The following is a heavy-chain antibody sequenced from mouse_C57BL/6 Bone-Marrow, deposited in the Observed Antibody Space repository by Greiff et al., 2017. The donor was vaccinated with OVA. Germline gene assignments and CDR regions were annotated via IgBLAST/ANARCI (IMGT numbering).Heavy chain of an antibody. CDR3: ARSGTAYAMDY. J-gene: IGHJ4*01. V-gene: IGHV1-69*01. D-gene: IGHD4-1*01. CDR1: GYTFTSYW. CDR2: IDPSDSYT. Sequence: QLQQPGAELVMPGASVKLSCKASGYTFTSYWMHWVKQRPGQGLEWIGEIDPSDSYTNYNQKFKGKSTLTVDKSSSTAYMQLSSLTSEDSAVYYCARSGTAYAMDYWGQGTSVTVSS.